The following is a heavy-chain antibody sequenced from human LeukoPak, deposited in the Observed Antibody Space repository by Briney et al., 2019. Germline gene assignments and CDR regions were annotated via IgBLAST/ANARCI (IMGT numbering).Heavy chain of an antibody. CDR3: AKYYGSGTSPVEY. Sequence: SSETLSLTCTVSGGSISSYYWSWIRQPPGKGLEWIGYIYYSGSTNYNPSLKSRVTISVDTSKNQFSLKLSFVTAADTAVYYCAKYYGSGTSPVEYWGQGTLVTVSS. V-gene: IGHV4-59*08. D-gene: IGHD3-10*01. CDR2: IYYSGST. J-gene: IGHJ4*02. CDR1: GGSISSYY.